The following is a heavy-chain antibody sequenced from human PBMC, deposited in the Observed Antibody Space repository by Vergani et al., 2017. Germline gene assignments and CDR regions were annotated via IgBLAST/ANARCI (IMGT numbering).Heavy chain of an antibody. V-gene: IGHV3-30*18. CDR3: ANGGMIAARPAFDY. CDR1: GFTFSSYG. J-gene: IGHJ4*02. Sequence: QVQLVESGGGVVQPGRSLRLSCAASGFTFSSYGMHWVRQAPGKGLEWVAVISYDGSNKYYADSVKGRFTISRDNSKNTLYLQMNSLRAEDTAVYYCANGGMIAARPAFDYWGQGTLVTVSS. D-gene: IGHD6-6*01. CDR2: ISYDGSNK.